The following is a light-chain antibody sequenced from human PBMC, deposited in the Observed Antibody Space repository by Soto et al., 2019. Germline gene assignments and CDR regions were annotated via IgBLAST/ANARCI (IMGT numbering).Light chain of an antibody. Sequence: DIQMTQSPSSLSASVEDRVIITCRASQSISNHLNWYQQKPGTAPKVLISGASNLHGGVPSRFSGSGSRTDFTLTITHLQSEDFATYYCQHYLNYPITFGQGTRLEIK. V-gene: IGKV1-39*01. CDR3: QHYLNYPIT. CDR2: GAS. CDR1: QSISNH. J-gene: IGKJ5*01.